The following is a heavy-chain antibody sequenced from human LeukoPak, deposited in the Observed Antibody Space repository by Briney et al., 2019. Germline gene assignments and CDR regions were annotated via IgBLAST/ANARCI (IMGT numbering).Heavy chain of an antibody. J-gene: IGHJ4*02. CDR3: AKDFDALPEGFDY. CDR1: GFRFTAFW. D-gene: IGHD2-8*01. CDR2: INQESTET. V-gene: IGHV3-7*03. Sequence: PGGSLRLSCAASGFRFTAFWMSWVRQAPGKGPEWVANINQESTETYYVDSVRGRFTISRDNAKNSLSLQMNSLRAEDTAVYYCAKDFDALPEGFDYWGQGTLVTVSS.